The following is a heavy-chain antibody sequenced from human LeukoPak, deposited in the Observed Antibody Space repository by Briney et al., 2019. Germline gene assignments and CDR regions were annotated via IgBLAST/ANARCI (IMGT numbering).Heavy chain of an antibody. Sequence: GGSLRLSCAASGFTFSSYGMHWVRQAPGKGLVWVSHIDSDGSSTNYADSVKGRFTISRDNAKNTLYLQMNSLRAEDTAVYYCARALRLAVNLDYWGQGTLVTVSS. J-gene: IGHJ4*02. CDR1: GFTFSSYG. CDR2: IDSDGSST. V-gene: IGHV3-74*01. D-gene: IGHD3-16*01. CDR3: ARALRLAVNLDY.